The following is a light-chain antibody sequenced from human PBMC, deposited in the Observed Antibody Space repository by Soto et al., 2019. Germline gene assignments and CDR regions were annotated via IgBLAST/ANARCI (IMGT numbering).Light chain of an antibody. V-gene: IGKV1-39*01. Sequence: DVQRTQARSSLGASVGGRVTITCRASERINIYLNLYRQEPGKAPELLIYSASNLQSGVPSRFSGSGSGTDFTLTISSLQPEAFATYHCPQSFSTPTSGHGTRVEIK. CDR3: PQSFSTPT. CDR2: SAS. J-gene: IGKJ5*01. CDR1: ERINIY.